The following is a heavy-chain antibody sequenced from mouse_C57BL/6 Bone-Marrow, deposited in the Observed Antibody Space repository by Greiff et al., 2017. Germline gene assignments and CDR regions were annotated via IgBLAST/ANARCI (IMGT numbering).Heavy chain of an antibody. D-gene: IGHD1-1*01. CDR1: GYTFTDYY. J-gene: IGHJ2*01. CDR2: INPYNGGT. Sequence: EVQLQQSGPVLVKPGASVKMSCKASGYTFTDYYMNWVKQSHGKSLEWIGVINPYNGGTSYNQKFKGKATLTVDKSSSTAYMELNSLTSEDSAVYYCANLFIKRFDYWGQGTTLTVSS. V-gene: IGHV1-19*01. CDR3: ANLFIKRFDY.